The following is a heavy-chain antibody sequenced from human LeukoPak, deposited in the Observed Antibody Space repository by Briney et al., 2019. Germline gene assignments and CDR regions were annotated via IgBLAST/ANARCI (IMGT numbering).Heavy chain of an antibody. V-gene: IGHV4-34*01. Sequence: SETLSLTCTVSGGSISSYSWSWIRQPPGKGLEWIGEINHSGSTNYNPSLKSRVTISVDTSKNQFSLKLSSVTAADTAVYYCANVVGATPLDYWGQGTLVTVSS. CDR2: INHSGST. J-gene: IGHJ4*02. D-gene: IGHD1-26*01. CDR3: ANVVGATPLDY. CDR1: GGSISSYS.